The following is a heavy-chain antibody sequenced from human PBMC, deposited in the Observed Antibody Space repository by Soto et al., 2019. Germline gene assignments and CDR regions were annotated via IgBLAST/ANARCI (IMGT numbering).Heavy chain of an antibody. Sequence: PGGSLRLSCAASGFSVSDYAMSWVRQAPGKGLEWVSSISGSGDGTHYGDSVKGRFTLSRDTSQKTLYLQMNNLRGEDTAAYFCTKSRRSVLMVYGFGGMDVWGRGTTVTVSS. CDR3: TKSRRSVLMVYGFGGMDV. CDR2: ISGSGDGT. CDR1: GFSVSDYA. J-gene: IGHJ6*02. D-gene: IGHD2-8*01. V-gene: IGHV3-23*01.